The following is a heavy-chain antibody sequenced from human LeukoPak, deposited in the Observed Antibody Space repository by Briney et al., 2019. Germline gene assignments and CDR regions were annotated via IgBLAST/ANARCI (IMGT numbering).Heavy chain of an antibody. Sequence: GGSLRLSCAVSGFTFRMHAMSWVRQAPGKGLEWVSAITGGGGSTYYADSVKGRFTISRDNSKNTLYLQLNSLRAEDTAVYYCAKAPSGSYPFDYWGQGTLVTVSS. CDR2: ITGGGGST. CDR3: AKAPSGSYPFDY. CDR1: GFTFRMHA. D-gene: IGHD1-26*01. J-gene: IGHJ4*02. V-gene: IGHV3-23*01.